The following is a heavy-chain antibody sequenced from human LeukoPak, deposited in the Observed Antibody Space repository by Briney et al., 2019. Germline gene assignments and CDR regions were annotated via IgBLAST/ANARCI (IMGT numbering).Heavy chain of an antibody. CDR1: GVTFSSYA. CDR3: AKARDDSSWYLNWFDP. J-gene: IGHJ5*02. CDR2: ISGSGGST. Sequence: GGSLRLSCAASGVTFSSYAMSWGRQAPGKGVEGGSAISGSGGSTYYADSVKGRFTISRDNSKNTLYLQMNSLRAEDTAVYYCAKARDDSSWYLNWFDPWGQGTLVTVSS. D-gene: IGHD6-13*01. V-gene: IGHV3-23*01.